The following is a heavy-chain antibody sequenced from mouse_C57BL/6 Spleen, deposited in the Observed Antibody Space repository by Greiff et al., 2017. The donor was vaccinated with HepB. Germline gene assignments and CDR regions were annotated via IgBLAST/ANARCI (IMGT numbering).Heavy chain of an antibody. CDR2: ISYSGST. J-gene: IGHJ4*01. Sequence: EVNLVESGPGLAKPSQTLSLTCSATGYSITSDYWNWIRQFPGNKLEYMGYISYSGSTYYNQSLKSRISITRDTSKNQYYLQLNSVTTEDTATYYCARSDYGSSYYAMDYWGQGTSVTVSS. V-gene: IGHV3-8*01. CDR1: GYSITSDY. D-gene: IGHD1-1*01. CDR3: ARSDYGSSYYAMDY.